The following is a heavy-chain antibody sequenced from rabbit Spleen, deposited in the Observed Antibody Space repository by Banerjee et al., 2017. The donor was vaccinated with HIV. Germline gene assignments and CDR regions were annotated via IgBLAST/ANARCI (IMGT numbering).Heavy chain of an antibody. J-gene: IGHJ6*01. Sequence: LVESGGDLVQPGASLTLTCTASGVSFSSSSYMCWVRQAPGKGLEWIACIDTDSSGFTYFATWAKGRFTCSKTSSTTVTLQMTRLTAADTATYFCARDTSSSFSSYGMDLWGPGTLVTVS. D-gene: IGHD1-1*01. V-gene: IGHV1S40*01. CDR2: IDTDSSGFT. CDR1: GVSFSSSSY. CDR3: ARDTSSSFSSYGMDL.